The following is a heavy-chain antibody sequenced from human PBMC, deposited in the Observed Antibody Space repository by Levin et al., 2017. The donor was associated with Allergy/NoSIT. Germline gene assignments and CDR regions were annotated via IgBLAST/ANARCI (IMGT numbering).Heavy chain of an antibody. CDR2: ISGSGGST. D-gene: IGHD3-22*01. CDR3: AAPGGGGYYYDSSGYLIPFDY. Sequence: GGSLRLSCAASGFTFSSYAMSWVRQAPGKGLEWVSAISGSGGSTYYADSVKGRFTISRDNSKNTLYLQMNSLRAEDTAVYYCAAPGGGGYYYDSSGYLIPFDYWGKGTLVTVSS. J-gene: IGHJ4*02. CDR1: GFTFSSYA. V-gene: IGHV3-23*01.